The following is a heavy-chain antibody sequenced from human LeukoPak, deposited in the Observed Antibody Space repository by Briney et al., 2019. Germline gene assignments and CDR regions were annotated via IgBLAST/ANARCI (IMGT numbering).Heavy chain of an antibody. D-gene: IGHD2-2*01. J-gene: IGHJ4*02. CDR2: INHSGST. CDR3: ARRSFIRSSTSCHLFDY. Sequence: SETLSLPCAVYGGSFSRYYWSWIRQPPGKGLEWIGEINHSGSTNSNPSLKSRVTISVDTSKNQFSLKLSSVTAADTAVYYCARRSFIRSSTSCHLFDYWGQGTLVTVSS. CDR1: GGSFSRYY. V-gene: IGHV4-34*01.